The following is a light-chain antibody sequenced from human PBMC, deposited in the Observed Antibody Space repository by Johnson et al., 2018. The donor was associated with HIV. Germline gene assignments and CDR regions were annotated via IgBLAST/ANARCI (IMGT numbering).Light chain of an antibody. CDR2: KNN. Sequence: QSALTQPPSVSAAPGQRVTISCSGASSTFGNSYISWYQLLPGSPPKLLVFKNNERPSAIPHRFSGSNSGTSATLDINELQTGDEADYYCATWDTSLSTGGVFGTGTKVTVL. CDR1: SSTFGNSY. CDR3: ATWDTSLSTGGV. V-gene: IGLV1-51*02. J-gene: IGLJ1*01.